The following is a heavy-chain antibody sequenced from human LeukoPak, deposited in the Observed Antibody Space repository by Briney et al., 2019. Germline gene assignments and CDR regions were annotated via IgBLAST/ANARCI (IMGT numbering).Heavy chain of an antibody. V-gene: IGHV3-30*02. CDR3: AKDRRVYGDYGTGPDY. D-gene: IGHD4-17*01. Sequence: GGSLRLSCAASGFTFSSYGMHWVRQAPGKGLEWVAFIRYDGSNKYYADSVKGRFTISRDNSKNTLYLQMNSLRAEDTAVYYCAKDRRVYGDYGTGPDYWGQGTLVTVSS. CDR2: IRYDGSNK. CDR1: GFTFSSYG. J-gene: IGHJ4*02.